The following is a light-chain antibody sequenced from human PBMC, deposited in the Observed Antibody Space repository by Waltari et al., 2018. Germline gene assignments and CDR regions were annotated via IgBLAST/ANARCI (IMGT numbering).Light chain of an antibody. V-gene: IGLV1-47*01. Sequence: SVLTQPPSASGTPGQRVTIPCSGSSSNLASNYVFWYQQVPGTAPKPLIYMNDQRPSGVPDRFSGSKSGTSASLAISGLQSEDEADYYCRAWDTSLSGVLFGGGTKVTVL. CDR1: SSNLASNY. CDR2: MND. CDR3: RAWDTSLSGVL. J-gene: IGLJ2*01.